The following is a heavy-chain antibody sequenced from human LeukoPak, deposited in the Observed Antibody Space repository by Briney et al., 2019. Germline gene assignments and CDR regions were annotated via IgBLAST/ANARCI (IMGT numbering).Heavy chain of an antibody. J-gene: IGHJ4*02. V-gene: IGHV3-74*01. D-gene: IGHD3-10*01. CDR3: AVLDYYGSGSSDY. CDR2: INSDGSST. Sequence: GGSLRLSCAASGFTFGSYSMNWVRQAPGRGLVWVSRINSDGSSTSYADSVKGRFTISRDNAKNTLYLQMNSLRAEDTAVYYCAVLDYYGSGSSDYWGQGTLVTVSS. CDR1: GFTFGSYS.